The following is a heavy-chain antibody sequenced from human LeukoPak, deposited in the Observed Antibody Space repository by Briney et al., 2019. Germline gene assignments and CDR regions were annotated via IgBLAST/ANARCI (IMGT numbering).Heavy chain of an antibody. V-gene: IGHV3-21*01. J-gene: IGHJ4*02. CDR1: GFTFSSYS. D-gene: IGHD5-18*01. CDR3: ARIPSWDTAMAAGDY. Sequence: GGSLRLSCAASGFTFSSYSMSWVLQAPGKGLEWVSSISSSSSYIYYADSVKGRFTISRDNAKNSLYLQMNSLRAEDTAVYYCARIPSWDTAMAAGDYWGQGTLVTVSS. CDR2: ISSSSSYI.